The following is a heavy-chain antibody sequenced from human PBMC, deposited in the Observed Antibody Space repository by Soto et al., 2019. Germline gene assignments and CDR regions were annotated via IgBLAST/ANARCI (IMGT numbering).Heavy chain of an antibody. V-gene: IGHV2-5*01. J-gene: IGHJ6*02. Sequence: AGPTPTLTWTCYGFAGKTIGVGVGWVRQPPGNTLEWLALIYWNDFNRYTPSLESRLTITKDTSKDQVVLTVTNVDPADTATYYCDHSRGYNGYEGPPLYEMDVWGQGTKVTVYS. CDR2: IYWNDFN. CDR1: GFAGKTIGVG. CDR3: DHSRGYNGYEGPPLYEMDV. D-gene: IGHD5-12*01.